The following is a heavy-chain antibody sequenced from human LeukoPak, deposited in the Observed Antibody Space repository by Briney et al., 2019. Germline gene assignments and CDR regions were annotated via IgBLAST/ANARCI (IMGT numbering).Heavy chain of an antibody. CDR2: VYTSGST. D-gene: IGHD2-2*02. CDR3: ARGFSCSSTNCYTPSDY. Sequence: SETLSLTCTVSGGSISSYYWSWIRQPAGKGREWIGRVYTSGSTNYNPSLKSRVTMSVDTSKNQFSLKLSSVNAADTAVYYCARGFSCSSTNCYTPSDYWGQGTLVTVSS. V-gene: IGHV4-4*07. CDR1: GGSISSYY. J-gene: IGHJ4*02.